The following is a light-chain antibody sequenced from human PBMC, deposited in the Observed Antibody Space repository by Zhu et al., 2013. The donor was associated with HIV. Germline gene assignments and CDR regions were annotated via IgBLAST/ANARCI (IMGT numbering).Light chain of an antibody. J-gene: IGKJ2*03. CDR1: QTVSYKY. V-gene: IGKV3-20*01. Sequence: EFVLVQSPGTLSLSPGERATLSCRASQTVSYKYITWYQQKPGQPPRLLLYGSSSRAPGIPDRFRGSGSGTDFTLTISRLEPEDIAVYYCQHHDRSSYSFGQGTKLEMK. CDR2: GSS. CDR3: QHHDRSSYS.